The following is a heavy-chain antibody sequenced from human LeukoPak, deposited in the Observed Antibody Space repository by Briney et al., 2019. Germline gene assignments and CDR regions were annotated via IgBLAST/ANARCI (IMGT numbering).Heavy chain of an antibody. V-gene: IGHV3-33*01. CDR2: IWYDGSNK. D-gene: IGHD3-3*01. Sequence: GGSLRLSCAASGFTFSSYGMHWVRQAPGKGLEWVAVIWYDGSNKYYADSVKGRFTISRDNSKNTLYLQMNSLRAEDTAVYYCARDQYDTWSRRGNFDSWGQGTLVIVSS. CDR3: ARDQYDTWSRRGNFDS. CDR1: GFTFSSYG. J-gene: IGHJ4*02.